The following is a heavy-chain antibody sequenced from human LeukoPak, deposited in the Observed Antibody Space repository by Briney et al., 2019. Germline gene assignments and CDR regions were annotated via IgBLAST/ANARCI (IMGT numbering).Heavy chain of an antibody. J-gene: IGHJ4*02. Sequence: PGGSLRLSCAASGFTFDDYAMHWVRQAPGKGLEWVSGISWNSGSIDYADSVKGRFTISRDNAKSSLYLQMNSLRAEDTALYYCAKDLYGANSVAPPRIDCWGQGALVTVSS. CDR2: ISWNSGSI. CDR1: GFTFDDYA. CDR3: AKDLYGANSVAPPRIDC. V-gene: IGHV3-9*01. D-gene: IGHD4-23*01.